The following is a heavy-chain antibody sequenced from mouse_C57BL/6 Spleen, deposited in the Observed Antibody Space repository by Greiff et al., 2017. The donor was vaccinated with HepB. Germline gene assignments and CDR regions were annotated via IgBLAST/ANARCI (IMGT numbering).Heavy chain of an antibody. Sequence: EVLLEESGGGLVKPGGSLKLSCAASGFTFSDYGMHWVRQAPEKGLEWVAYISSGSSTIYYADTVKGRITISRDNAKNTLFLQMTSLRSEDTAMYYCARITTVVAEYFDVWGTGTTVTVSS. CDR1: GFTFSDYG. V-gene: IGHV5-17*01. CDR3: ARITTVVAEYFDV. D-gene: IGHD1-1*01. J-gene: IGHJ1*03. CDR2: ISSGSSTI.